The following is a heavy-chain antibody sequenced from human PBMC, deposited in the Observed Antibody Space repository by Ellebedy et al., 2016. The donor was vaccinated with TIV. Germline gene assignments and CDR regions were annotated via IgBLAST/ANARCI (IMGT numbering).Heavy chain of an antibody. D-gene: IGHD3-22*01. Sequence: SETLSLTXTVSGGSISSYYWSWIRQPPGKGLEWIGYIYYSGSTNYNPSLKSRVTISVDTSKNQFSLKLSSVTAADTAVYYCARVAYYYDSSGYYYYYYYGMDVWGQGTTVTVSS. CDR1: GGSISSYY. V-gene: IGHV4-59*01. CDR2: IYYSGST. J-gene: IGHJ6*02. CDR3: ARVAYYYDSSGYYYYYYYGMDV.